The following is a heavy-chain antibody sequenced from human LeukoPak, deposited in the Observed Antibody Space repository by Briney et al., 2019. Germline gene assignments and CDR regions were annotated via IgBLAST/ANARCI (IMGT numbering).Heavy chain of an antibody. CDR2: ISYDGSNK. D-gene: IGHD3-3*01. J-gene: IGHJ6*02. CDR3: ARDYSKYCDLWRGYPGGMDL. V-gene: IGHV3-33*01. CDR1: GFTFSSYG. Sequence: GGSLRLSCAASGFTFSSYGMHWVRQAPGKGLEWVAFISYDGSNKYYADSVKGRFTISRDNSKHTMYVQMNSLRAGDTAVYYCARDYSKYCDLWRGYPGGMDLWGQGTTVTVAS.